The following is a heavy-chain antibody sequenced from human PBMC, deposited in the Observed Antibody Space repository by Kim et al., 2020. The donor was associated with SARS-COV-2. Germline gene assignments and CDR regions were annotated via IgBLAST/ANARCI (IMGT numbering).Heavy chain of an antibody. Sequence: GGSLRLSCAASGFTFSSYWMSWVRQAPGKGLEWVANIKQDGSEKYYVDSVKGRFTISRDNAKNSLYLQMNSLRAEDTAVYYCARDSYCSSTSCYDPYYYYYGMDVWGQGTTVTVSS. CDR1: GFTFSSYW. CDR3: ARDSYCSSTSCYDPYYYYYGMDV. V-gene: IGHV3-7*01. CDR2: IKQDGSEK. J-gene: IGHJ6*02. D-gene: IGHD2-2*01.